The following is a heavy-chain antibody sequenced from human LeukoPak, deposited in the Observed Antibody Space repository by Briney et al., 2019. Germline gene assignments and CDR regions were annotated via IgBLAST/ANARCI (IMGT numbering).Heavy chain of an antibody. Sequence: GGSLRLSCAASGFTFSIYAMSWVRQAPGKGLEWVAEISYDGGNTYYADSVKGRFTISRDNSKNTLYLQMNSLRAEDTAVYYCAKEGTGIHFDYWGQGTLVTVSS. CDR1: GFTFSIYA. J-gene: IGHJ4*02. V-gene: IGHV3-30-3*01. D-gene: IGHD1-1*01. CDR2: ISYDGGNT. CDR3: AKEGTGIHFDY.